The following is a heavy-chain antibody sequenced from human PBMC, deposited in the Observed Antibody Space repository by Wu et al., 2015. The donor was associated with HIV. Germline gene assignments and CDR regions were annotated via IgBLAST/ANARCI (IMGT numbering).Heavy chain of an antibody. Sequence: QVQLVQSGTEVKKAGASVKISCKASEYIFSKNYVHWVRQAPGQSLEWMGVINPSDFKVSYPQKFQGRVTMTKDTSTSTIYMELKSLSHDDTALYYCATRIGGTMEAFNIWGQGTLVTVSS. CDR1: EYIFSKNY. CDR2: INPSDFKV. CDR3: ATRIGGTMEAFNI. D-gene: IGHD1-26*01. V-gene: IGHV1-46*03. J-gene: IGHJ3*02.